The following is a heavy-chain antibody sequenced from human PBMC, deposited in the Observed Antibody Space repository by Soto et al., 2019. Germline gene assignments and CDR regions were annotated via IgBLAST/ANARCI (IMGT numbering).Heavy chain of an antibody. Sequence: SETLSLTCNVPGESITNYYWSWIRQPPGKGLEWIGHIYNIGTTNYSPSLKSRVTISVDTSKSQFSLKLSSVTAADTAVYYCARFAGSQGGFDYWGQGTLVTVSS. V-gene: IGHV4-59*01. J-gene: IGHJ4*02. D-gene: IGHD3-10*01. CDR2: IYNIGTT. CDR1: GESITNYY. CDR3: ARFAGSQGGFDY.